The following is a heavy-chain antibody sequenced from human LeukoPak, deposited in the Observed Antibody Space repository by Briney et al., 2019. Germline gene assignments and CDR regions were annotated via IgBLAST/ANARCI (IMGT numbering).Heavy chain of an antibody. CDR2: ISSSGDNT. CDR1: GFTFSSYA. V-gene: IGHV3-23*01. CDR3: AKGEAPYYYDSSGYFVYFDY. Sequence: PGGSLRLSCAASGFTFSSYAMSWVRQAPGKGLEWVSGISSSGDNTYYADSVKGRFTISRDNSKNTLHVQMNSLRAEDTAVYYCAKGEAPYYYDSSGYFVYFDYWGQGTLVTVSS. J-gene: IGHJ4*02. D-gene: IGHD3-22*01.